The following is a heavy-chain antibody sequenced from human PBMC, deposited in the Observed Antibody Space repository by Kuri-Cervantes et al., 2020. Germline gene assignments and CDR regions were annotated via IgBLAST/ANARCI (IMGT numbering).Heavy chain of an antibody. Sequence: GGSLRLSCAASGFTFSSYAMHWVRQAPGKGLEWVAVISYDGSNKYYADSVKGRFTISRDNSKNTLYLQMNSLRAEDTAVYYCASLSSGSYLPFDYWGQGTLVTVSS. V-gene: IGHV3-30-3*01. D-gene: IGHD1-26*01. CDR1: GFTFSSYA. CDR2: ISYDGSNK. CDR3: ASLSSGSYLPFDY. J-gene: IGHJ4*02.